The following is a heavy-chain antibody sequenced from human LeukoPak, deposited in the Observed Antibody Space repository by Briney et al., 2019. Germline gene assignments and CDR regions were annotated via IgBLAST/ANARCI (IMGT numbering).Heavy chain of an antibody. CDR3: ARLLGDEWELLPGAFDI. V-gene: IGHV4-59*08. CDR1: GGSISSYY. CDR2: IYYSGST. D-gene: IGHD1-26*01. J-gene: IGHJ3*02. Sequence: SETLSLTCTVSGGSISSYYWSWIRQPPGKGLEWIGYIYYSGSTNYNPSLKSRVTISVDTSKNQFSLKLSSVTAADTAVYYCARLLGDEWELLPGAFDIWGQGTMVTVSS.